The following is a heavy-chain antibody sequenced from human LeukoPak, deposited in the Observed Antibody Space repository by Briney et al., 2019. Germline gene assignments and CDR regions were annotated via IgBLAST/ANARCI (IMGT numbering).Heavy chain of an antibody. V-gene: IGHV4-38-2*02. D-gene: IGHD4-17*01. Sequence: SETLSLTCTVSGYSISSGYYWGWLRQPPGNGLGGSGSIYHSGSNYYNPSLKSRVTISVDTSKNQFSLKLSSVTAADTAVYYCARHDYGERDYYFDYWGQGTLVTVSS. CDR1: GYSISSGYY. CDR3: ARHDYGERDYYFDY. CDR2: IYHSGSN. J-gene: IGHJ4*02.